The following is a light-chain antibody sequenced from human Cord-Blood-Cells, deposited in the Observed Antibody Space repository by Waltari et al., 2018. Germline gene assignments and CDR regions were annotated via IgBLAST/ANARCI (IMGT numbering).Light chain of an antibody. CDR2: EVS. J-gene: IGLJ3*02. V-gene: IGLV2-8*01. CDR1: SSDVGGYNY. Sequence: QSALTQPPSASGSPGQSVTISCTGTSSDVGGYNYVSWYQQNPGKAPKLMIYEVSKRPSGFPDRVSGSKSGNTASLTVSGLQAEDEADYYCSSYAGSNNLVFGGGTKLTVL. CDR3: SSYAGSNNLV.